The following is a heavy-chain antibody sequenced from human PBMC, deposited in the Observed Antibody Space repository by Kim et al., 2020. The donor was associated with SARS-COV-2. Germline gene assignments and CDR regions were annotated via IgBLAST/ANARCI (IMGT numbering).Heavy chain of an antibody. D-gene: IGHD2-2*01. CDR1: GYNFTGSY. Sequence: ASVKVSCKASGYNFTGSYMHWVRQAPGQGLEWMGWINPNSGGTNYAQKFQGRVSMTRDSSIGTFYMEVSTLTSDDTAVYYCAGEVAAATNNRVDPWGQGT. J-gene: IGHJ5*02. CDR2: INPNSGGT. CDR3: AGEVAAATNNRVDP. V-gene: IGHV1-2*02.